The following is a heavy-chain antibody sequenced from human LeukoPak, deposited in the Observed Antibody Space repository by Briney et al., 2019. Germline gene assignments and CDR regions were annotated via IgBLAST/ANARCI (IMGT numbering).Heavy chain of an antibody. CDR2: ISGSGGTT. D-gene: IGHD2-21*02. CDR3: AKERSYCGGDCYSLES. CDR1: GFTFSSYS. Sequence: GGSLRLSCAASGFTFSSYSMNWVRQAPGKGLEWVSGISGSGGTTFDADSVKGRFTISRDNSKNTLYLQMNSLRAEDTAVYYCAKERSYCGGDCYSLESWGQGTLVTVSS. V-gene: IGHV3-23*01. J-gene: IGHJ5*02.